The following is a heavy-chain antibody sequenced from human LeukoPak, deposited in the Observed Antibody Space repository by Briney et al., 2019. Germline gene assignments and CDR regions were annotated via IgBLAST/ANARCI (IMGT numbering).Heavy chain of an antibody. D-gene: IGHD1-26*01. CDR3: ARVGEGAAKD. Sequence: AGGSLRLSCAASGFTVSSNYMSWVRQAPGKGLEWVSVIYSGGSTYYADSAKGRFAISRDNSKNTLYLQMNSLRAEDTAVYYCARVGEGAAKDWGQGTLVTVSS. J-gene: IGHJ4*02. V-gene: IGHV3-53*01. CDR1: GFTVSSNY. CDR2: IYSGGST.